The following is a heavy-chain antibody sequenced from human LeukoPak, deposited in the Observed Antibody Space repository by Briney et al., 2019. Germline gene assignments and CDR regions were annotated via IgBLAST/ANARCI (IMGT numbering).Heavy chain of an antibody. V-gene: IGHV3-48*01. CDR2: ISRDSTEI. D-gene: IGHD3-10*01. Sequence: PGGSLRLSCAGAEFTFSGYTMNWGRQAAGKGLGWGSYISRDSTEIYYADSVKGRFTISRDNSKNTLYLQMNSLRAEDTAVYYCAKEMRPLLWFGESIDYWGQGTLVTVSS. CDR3: AKEMRPLLWFGESIDY. J-gene: IGHJ4*02. CDR1: EFTFSGYT.